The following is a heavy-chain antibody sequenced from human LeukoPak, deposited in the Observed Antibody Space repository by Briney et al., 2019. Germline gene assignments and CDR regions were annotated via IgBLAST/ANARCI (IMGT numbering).Heavy chain of an antibody. CDR3: AREQGWSDSYYGMDV. CDR1: GFTFSNYL. Sequence: GGSLRLSCVASGFTFSNYLMSWVRQAPGKGLEWLANMKEDGSARYYVDSMKGRFTISRDNAKNSLYLQMNSLRAEDTAVYYCAREQGWSDSYYGMDVWGQGTTVTVSS. V-gene: IGHV3-7*01. J-gene: IGHJ6*02. CDR2: MKEDGSAR.